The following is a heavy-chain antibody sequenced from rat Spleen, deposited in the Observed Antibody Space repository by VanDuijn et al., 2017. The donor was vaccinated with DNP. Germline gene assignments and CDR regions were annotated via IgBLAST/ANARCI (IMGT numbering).Heavy chain of an antibody. D-gene: IGHD2-2*01. V-gene: IGHV4-2*01. Sequence: EVKLVESGGGLVQPGRSLKLSCAASGFNFNDHWMGWVRQAPGKGLEWIGQINKDSSTIKYSPSLKDKFTISRDNAQNTLYLQMSKLGSEDTAIYYCVREDKGVDAWGQGASVTVSS. CDR3: VREDKGVDA. CDR2: INKDSSTI. J-gene: IGHJ4*01. CDR1: GFNFNDHW.